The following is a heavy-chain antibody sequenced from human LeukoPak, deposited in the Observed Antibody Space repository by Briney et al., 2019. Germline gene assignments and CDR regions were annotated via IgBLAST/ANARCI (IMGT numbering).Heavy chain of an antibody. CDR2: SNLDHGET. CDR1: GYTLAELS. J-gene: IGHJ4*02. V-gene: IGHV1-24*01. D-gene: IGHD1-1*01. CDR3: ARGSHPQKPPNWNDVGVVDY. Sequence: ASVKVSCKVSGYTLAELSIHWVRQAPGKGLEWMGGSNLDHGETVYAPSFQGRVTMTEETSTGTAYMEVSSLRSDDTAVYYCARGSHPQKPPNWNDVGVVDYWGQGTLVTVSS.